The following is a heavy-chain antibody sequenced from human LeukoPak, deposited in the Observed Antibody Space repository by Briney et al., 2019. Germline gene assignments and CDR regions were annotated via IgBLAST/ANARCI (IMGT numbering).Heavy chain of an antibody. J-gene: IGHJ6*03. CDR3: AKPRSQYYYYYMDV. CDR2: ISSSGSTI. V-gene: IGHV3-48*01. D-gene: IGHD1-14*01. CDR1: GFTLSRYI. Sequence: PGGSLRLSCIASGFTLSRYIMNWVRQAPGKGLEWVSYISSSGSTIYYADSVKGRFTISRDNSKNTLYLQMNSLRAEDTAVYYCAKPRSQYYYYYMDVWGKGTTVTVSS.